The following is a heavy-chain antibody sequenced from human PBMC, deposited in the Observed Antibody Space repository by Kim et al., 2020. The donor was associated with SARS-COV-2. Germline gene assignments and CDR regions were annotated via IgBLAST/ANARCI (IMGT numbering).Heavy chain of an antibody. V-gene: IGHV4-59*08. Sequence: SETLSLTCTLSDVSISSHYWSWIRQPPGKGLEWIGYIYSSGSANYNPSLKSRVTMSVDTSKNQISLKLTSVTAADTAVYYCAKLGYCRSASCRGFDPWGQGTLVTVSS. CDR3: AKLGYCRSASCRGFDP. CDR2: IYSSGSA. CDR1: DVSISSHY. J-gene: IGHJ5*02. D-gene: IGHD2-2*03.